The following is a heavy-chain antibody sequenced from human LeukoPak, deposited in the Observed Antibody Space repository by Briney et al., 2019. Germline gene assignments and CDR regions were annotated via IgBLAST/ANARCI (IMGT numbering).Heavy chain of an antibody. D-gene: IGHD2-15*01. J-gene: IGHJ4*02. CDR1: GFTFSSYS. V-gene: IGHV3-48*02. CDR2: ISSSSSTI. CDR3: AREGRRVVVVAATGFDY. Sequence: GGSLRLSCAASGFTFSSYSMNWVRQAPGKGLEWVSYISSSSSTIYYADSVKGRFTISRDNAKNSLYLQMNSLRDGDTAVYYCAREGRRVVVVAATGFDYWGQGTLVTVSS.